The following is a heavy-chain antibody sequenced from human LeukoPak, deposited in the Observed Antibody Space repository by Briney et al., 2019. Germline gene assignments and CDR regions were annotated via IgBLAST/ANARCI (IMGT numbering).Heavy chain of an antibody. V-gene: IGHV1-69*13. CDR3: ARDPQASYYYDSSGYYSGFDY. J-gene: IGHJ4*02. Sequence: ASVKVSCKASGGTFSSYAISWERQAPGQGLEWMGGIIPIFGTANYAQKFQGRVTITADESTSTAYMELSSLRSEDTAVYYCARDPQASYYYDSSGYYSGFDYWGQGTLVTVSS. CDR1: GGTFSSYA. CDR2: IIPIFGTA. D-gene: IGHD3-22*01.